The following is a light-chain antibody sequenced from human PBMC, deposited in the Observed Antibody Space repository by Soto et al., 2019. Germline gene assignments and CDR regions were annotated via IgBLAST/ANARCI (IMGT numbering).Light chain of an antibody. CDR2: GAS. Sequence: EVALTQSPGTLSLSPGARATLSCRASQNIANDYLTWYQQKPGQAPRVLIYGASSRATGIPDRFSGSGSGTDFTLTISRLEPEDFAVYYCQQYGSSPITFGQGTRLEIK. V-gene: IGKV3-20*01. CDR3: QQYGSSPIT. J-gene: IGKJ5*01. CDR1: QNIANDY.